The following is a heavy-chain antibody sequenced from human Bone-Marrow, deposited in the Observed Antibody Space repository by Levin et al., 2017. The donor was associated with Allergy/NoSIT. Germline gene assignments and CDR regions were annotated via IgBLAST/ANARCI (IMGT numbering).Heavy chain of an antibody. CDR3: ARGESRGWSSYSYDMDV. J-gene: IGHJ6*02. CDR2: ISFGGTTE. Sequence: GESLKISCAASGFTFSSYAMHWVRQAPGKGLEWVATISFGGTTEYYADSLKGRFTVSRDNSKSTLSLQMSSLTTEDTAVYYCARGESRGWSSYSYDMDVWGQGTTVTVSS. V-gene: IGHV3-30-3*01. D-gene: IGHD6-19*01. CDR1: GFTFSSYA.